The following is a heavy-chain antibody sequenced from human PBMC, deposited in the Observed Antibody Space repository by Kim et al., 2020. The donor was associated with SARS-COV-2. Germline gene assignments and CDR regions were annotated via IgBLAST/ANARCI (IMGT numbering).Heavy chain of an antibody. J-gene: IGHJ4*02. V-gene: IGHV3-7*03. D-gene: IGHD2-15*01. CDR2: TEY. CDR3: ARERNATDY. Sequence: TEYYYVGSVKGRFTIFGDNAKNSLYLEMNSLTAEDTALYYCARERNATDYWGQGTLVTVSS.